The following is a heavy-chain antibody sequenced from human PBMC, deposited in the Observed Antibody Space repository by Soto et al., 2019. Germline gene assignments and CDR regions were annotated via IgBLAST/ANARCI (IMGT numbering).Heavy chain of an antibody. CDR1: GDTFNSYT. Sequence: QVQLVQSGPEVKMPGSSVKVSCKASGDTFNSYTINWVRQAPGQGLQWMGRTIPILAMSNYALKFQGRVPITADTSTPSAYMELSRLRSDDTAVYYCAASYGSGSRAFDYWGQGTLVTVSS. CDR3: AASYGSGSRAFDY. D-gene: IGHD3-10*01. J-gene: IGHJ4*02. CDR2: TIPILAMS. V-gene: IGHV1-69*02.